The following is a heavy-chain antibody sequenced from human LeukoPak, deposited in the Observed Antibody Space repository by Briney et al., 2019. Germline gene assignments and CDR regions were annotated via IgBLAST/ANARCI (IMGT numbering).Heavy chain of an antibody. CDR1: GYTFTSYY. V-gene: IGHV1-2*02. CDR3: ASAISPKRYSSGLGAFVY. J-gene: IGHJ4*02. CDR2: INPNSGGT. D-gene: IGHD2-8*02. Sequence: GASVKVSCKASGYTFTSYYMHWVRQAPGQGLEWMGWINPNSGGTNYAQKLQGRVTMTTDTSTSTAYMELRSLRYDDTAMYFCASAISPKRYSSGLGAFVYWGQGTLVTVSS.